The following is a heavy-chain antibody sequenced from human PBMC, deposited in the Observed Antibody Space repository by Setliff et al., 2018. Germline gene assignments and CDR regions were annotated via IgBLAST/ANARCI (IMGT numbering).Heavy chain of an antibody. Sequence: GASVKVSCKASGGTFSSYGISWVRQAPGQGLEWMGWISAYNGNTNYAQKLQGRVTMTTDTSTSTAYMELSSLRSEDTAMYYCARESVGATPDAFDIWGQGTMVTVSS. V-gene: IGHV1-18*01. D-gene: IGHD1-26*01. CDR2: ISAYNGNT. J-gene: IGHJ3*02. CDR3: ARESVGATPDAFDI. CDR1: GGTFSSYG.